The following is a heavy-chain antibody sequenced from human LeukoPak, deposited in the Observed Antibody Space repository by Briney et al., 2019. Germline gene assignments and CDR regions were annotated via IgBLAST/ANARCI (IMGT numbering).Heavy chain of an antibody. CDR3: ARDGIRDYGMDV. V-gene: IGHV3-21*01. CDR2: ISSSGSYI. CDR1: GFTFSNYS. J-gene: IGHJ6*02. Sequence: GGSLRLSCAASGFTFSNYSMNWVRQAPGKGLEWVSAISSSGSYIHYADSVKGRFTISRDNSKNTLYLQMNSLRAEDTAVYYCARDGIRDYGMDVWGQGTTVTVS. D-gene: IGHD3-3*02.